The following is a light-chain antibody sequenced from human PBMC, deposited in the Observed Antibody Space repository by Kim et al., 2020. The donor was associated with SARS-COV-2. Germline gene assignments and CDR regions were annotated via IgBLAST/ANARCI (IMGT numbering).Light chain of an antibody. CDR1: RWRSRD. CDR2: LDD. CDR3: QSWDSGAGV. J-gene: IGLJ1*01. Sequence: LSPGQTASMPCPGGRWRSRDAAWYQQKPGQSPVLVIYLDDQRPSGSPERFSGSHSGNTATLTISGVQAMDRTDYYCQSWDSGAGVFGSGTKVTVL. V-gene: IGLV3-1*01.